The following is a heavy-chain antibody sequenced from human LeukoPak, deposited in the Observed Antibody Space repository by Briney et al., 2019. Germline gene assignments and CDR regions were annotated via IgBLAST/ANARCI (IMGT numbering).Heavy chain of an antibody. J-gene: IGHJ5*02. D-gene: IGHD5-12*01. Sequence: ASVKVSCKASGYTFTDYYIHWVRQAPGQGLEWEGWINPDSGGTNYAQKFQGRVTMTRDTSISTVYMELSRLRSDDTAVFYCTREARAGNWFDPWGQGTLVTVSS. CDR2: INPDSGGT. V-gene: IGHV1-2*02. CDR1: GYTFTDYY. CDR3: TREARAGNWFDP.